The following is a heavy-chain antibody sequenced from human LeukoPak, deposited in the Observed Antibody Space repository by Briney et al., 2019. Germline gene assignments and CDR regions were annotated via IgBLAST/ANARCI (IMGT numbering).Heavy chain of an antibody. CDR2: ISGSGGST. CDR1: GFTFSSYA. Sequence: PGGSLRLSCAASGFTFSSYAMSWVRQAPGKGLEWVSAISGSGGSTYYADSVKGRFTISRDNSKNTLYLQMNSLRAEDTAVYYCARGIRRYCSGGSCYSYFDYWGQGTLVTVSS. V-gene: IGHV3-23*01. D-gene: IGHD2-15*01. J-gene: IGHJ4*02. CDR3: ARGIRRYCSGGSCYSYFDY.